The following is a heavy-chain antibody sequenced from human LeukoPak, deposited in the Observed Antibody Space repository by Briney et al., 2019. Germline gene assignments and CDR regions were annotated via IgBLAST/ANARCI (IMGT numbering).Heavy chain of an antibody. CDR1: GGSISSSSYY. Sequence: PSETLSLTCTVSGGSISSSSYYWGWIRQPPGKGLEWIGSIYYSGSTYYNPSLKSRVTISVDTSKNQFSLKLSSVTAADTAVYYCARDKAVVIRSFDLWGRGTLVTVSS. CDR2: IYYSGST. J-gene: IGHJ2*01. V-gene: IGHV4-39*02. CDR3: ARDKAVVIRSFDL. D-gene: IGHD3-22*01.